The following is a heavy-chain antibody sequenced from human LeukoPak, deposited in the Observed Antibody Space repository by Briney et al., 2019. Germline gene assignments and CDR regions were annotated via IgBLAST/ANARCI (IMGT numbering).Heavy chain of an antibody. D-gene: IGHD5/OR15-5a*01. CDR1: GYSISSGYY. CDR2: IYHSGST. V-gene: IGHV4-38-2*02. Sequence: SETLSLTCTVSGYSISSGYYWGWIRQPPGKGLEWIGSIYHSGSTYYNPSLKSRVTISVDTSKSQFSLKLSFVTAADTAVYYCARVNIYAGFDPWGQGTLVTVSS. J-gene: IGHJ5*02. CDR3: ARVNIYAGFDP.